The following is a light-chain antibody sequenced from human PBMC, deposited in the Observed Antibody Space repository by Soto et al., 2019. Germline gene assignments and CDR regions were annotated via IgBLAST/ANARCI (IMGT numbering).Light chain of an antibody. CDR2: AAS. J-gene: IGKJ5*01. V-gene: IGKV1-9*01. Sequence: DIQLTQSPLFLSASVGGRVTVTCRASQGISSFLVWYQQKAGKAPKSLIYAASTLQSGVPSRFSGSGSGTEFTLTISSLQPDDFATYYCRQHDSYPITFGQGTRLEIK. CDR1: QGISSF. CDR3: RQHDSYPIT.